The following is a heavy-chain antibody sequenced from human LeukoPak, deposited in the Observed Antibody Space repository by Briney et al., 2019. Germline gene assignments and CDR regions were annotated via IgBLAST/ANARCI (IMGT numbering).Heavy chain of an antibody. CDR1: GFTFSSYS. D-gene: IGHD3-22*01. J-gene: IGHJ4*02. CDR3: ARSYDYDNSGYCGY. V-gene: IGHV3-21*01. Sequence: GGSLRLSCAASGFTFSSYSMNWVRQAPGKGLEWVSSISSSSSYIYYADSVKGRFTISRDNAKNSLYLRMNSLRAEDTAVYYCARSYDYDNSGYCGYWGQGTLVTVS. CDR2: ISSSSSYI.